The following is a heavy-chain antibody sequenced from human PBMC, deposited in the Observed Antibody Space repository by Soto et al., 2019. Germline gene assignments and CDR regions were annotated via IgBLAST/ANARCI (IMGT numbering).Heavy chain of an antibody. J-gene: IGHJ5*02. Sequence: SVKVSWKASGGTFSSYTISLVRQAPGQGLEWMVRIIPILGIANYAQKFQGRVTITADKSTSTAYMELSSLRSEDAAVYYCANLNYYSGFDPWGQGTLVTVSS. CDR1: GGTFSSYT. D-gene: IGHD3-22*01. CDR3: ANLNYYSGFDP. V-gene: IGHV1-69*02. CDR2: IIPILGIA.